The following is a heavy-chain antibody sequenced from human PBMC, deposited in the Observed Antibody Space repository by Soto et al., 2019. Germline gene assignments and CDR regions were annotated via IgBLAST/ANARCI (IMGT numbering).Heavy chain of an antibody. CDR2: IYYSGST. CDR3: ARVLTGYWYFDL. J-gene: IGHJ2*01. V-gene: IGHV4-59*01. CDR1: SGSISGYY. D-gene: IGHD7-27*01. Sequence: QVQLQESGPGLVKPSETLSLTCAVSSGSISGYYWSWIRQPPGKGLEWIGYIYYSGSTNYNPSLKRRVTIAVDTSKNQFSLKLSSVTAADTAVYYCARVLTGYWYFDLWGSGTLVIVSS.